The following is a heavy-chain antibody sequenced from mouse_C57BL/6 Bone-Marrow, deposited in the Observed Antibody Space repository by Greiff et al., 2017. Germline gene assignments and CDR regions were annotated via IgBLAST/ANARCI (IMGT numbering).Heavy chain of an antibody. CDR3: PIIWDYLDF. CDR1: GFNFNDDY. CDR2: IDPENGDT. J-gene: IGHJ2*01. Sequence: EVKLMESGAEFVRPGASVKLSCTASGFNFNDDYMHWVKQTPEQGLEWIGWIDPENGDTEYASKFQGKATITADTSHNTAYLHLRSLTSEDTAVYYCPIIWDYLDFGDRGTALTVSS. V-gene: IGHV14-4*01. D-gene: IGHD4-1*01.